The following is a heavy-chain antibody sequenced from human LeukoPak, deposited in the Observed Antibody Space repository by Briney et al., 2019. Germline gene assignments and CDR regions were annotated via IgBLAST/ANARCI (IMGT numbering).Heavy chain of an antibody. CDR1: GYTFTSYY. Sequence: ASVKVSCKASGYTFTSYYMHWVRQAPGQGLEWMGIINPSGGSTSYAQKFQGRVTMTRDTSTSTVYMELSSLRSEDTVVYYCARVIGASGYYDSSGYYDYWGQGTLVTVSS. CDR2: INPSGGST. D-gene: IGHD3-22*01. V-gene: IGHV1-46*01. J-gene: IGHJ4*02. CDR3: ARVIGASGYYDSSGYYDY.